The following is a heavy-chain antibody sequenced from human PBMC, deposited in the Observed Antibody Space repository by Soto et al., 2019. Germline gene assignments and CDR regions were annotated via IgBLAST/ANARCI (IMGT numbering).Heavy chain of an antibody. Sequence: PGGSLRLSCAASGFTVSSNYMSWVRQAPGKGLECVSVIYSGGSTYYADSVKGRFTISRHSSKNTLYLQMNSLRAEDTAVYYCAREGPPERYFDWLLPHYYMDVWGKGTTVTVSS. CDR3: AREGPPERYFDWLLPHYYMDV. CDR2: IYSGGST. J-gene: IGHJ6*03. CDR1: GFTVSSNY. V-gene: IGHV3-53*04. D-gene: IGHD3-9*01.